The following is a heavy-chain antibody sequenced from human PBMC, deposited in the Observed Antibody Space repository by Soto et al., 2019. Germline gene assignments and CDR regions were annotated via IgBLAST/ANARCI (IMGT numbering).Heavy chain of an antibody. V-gene: IGHV3-9*01. D-gene: IGHD6-19*01. CDR3: AKDPFGQWLVLDY. CDR2: ISWISGSI. Sequence: EVQLVESGGGLVQPGRSLRLSCAASGFTFDDYAMHWVRQAPGKGLEWVSGISWISGSIGYADSVKGRFTISRDNAKNSLYLQMNSLRAEDTALYYCAKDPFGQWLVLDYWGQGTLVTVSS. J-gene: IGHJ4*02. CDR1: GFTFDDYA.